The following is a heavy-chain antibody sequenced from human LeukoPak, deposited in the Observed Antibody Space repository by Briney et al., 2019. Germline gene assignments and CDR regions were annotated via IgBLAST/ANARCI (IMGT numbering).Heavy chain of an antibody. V-gene: IGHV4-38-2*02. J-gene: IGHJ4*02. D-gene: IGHD6-13*01. CDR2: IYHSGST. CDR3: ARPAHSSSGRGVDY. Sequence: KPSETLSLTCTVSGYSISSGYYWGWIRQPPGKGLEWIGSIYHSGSTYYNPSLKSRVTISVDTSKNQFSLKLSSVTAADTAVYYCARPAHSSSGRGVDYWGQGTLVTVSS. CDR1: GYSISSGYY.